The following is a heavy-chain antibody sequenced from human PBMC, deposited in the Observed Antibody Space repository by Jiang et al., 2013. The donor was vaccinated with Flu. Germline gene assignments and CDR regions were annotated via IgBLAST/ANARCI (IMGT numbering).Heavy chain of an antibody. V-gene: IGHV1-69*04. CDR1: GSPFSSYA. D-gene: IGHD6-19*01. CDR3: AKDANASGCPDY. CDR2: IIPKLGLT. Sequence: GAEVKKPGSSVKVSCRASGSPFSSYAITWVRQAPGQGLEWMGRIIPKLGLTNYAQKFRGRVTITADKSTITGYMELSSLTSEDTAVYYCAKDANASGCPDYWGQGSLVTVSP. J-gene: IGHJ4*02.